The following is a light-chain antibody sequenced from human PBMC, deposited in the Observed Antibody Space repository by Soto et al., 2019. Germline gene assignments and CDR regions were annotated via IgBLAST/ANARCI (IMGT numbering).Light chain of an antibody. CDR1: QTVSSNF. Sequence: PGERATLSCRASQTVSSNFLAWYQQKPGQAPRLLIYGASNRATGIPDRFSGSGSGTDFTLTVSRLEPEDFAVYYCQQYGSSPRTFVKGTKVDIK. CDR3: QQYGSSPRT. CDR2: GAS. V-gene: IGKV3-20*01. J-gene: IGKJ1*01.